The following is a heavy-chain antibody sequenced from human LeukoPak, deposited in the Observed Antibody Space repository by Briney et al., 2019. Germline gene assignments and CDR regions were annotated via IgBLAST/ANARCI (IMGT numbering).Heavy chain of an antibody. CDR2: ISGDGTIT. J-gene: IGHJ3*01. D-gene: IGHD3-10*01. Sequence: GGSLRLSCAASGFTFSTYWMYWVRQAPGKGLVWVSLISGDGTITRNAASVMGRFTISRDNARNTLYLQMNSLRADDTAVYYCARAFSGAFDLWGQGTTVTVSS. V-gene: IGHV3-74*01. CDR3: ARAFSGAFDL. CDR1: GFTFSTYW.